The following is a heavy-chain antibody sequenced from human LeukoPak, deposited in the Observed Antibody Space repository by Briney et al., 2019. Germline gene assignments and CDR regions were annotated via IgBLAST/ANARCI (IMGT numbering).Heavy chain of an antibody. CDR3: AKGDGSGSYYRNWFDP. CDR1: GFTFSSYG. V-gene: IGHV3-30*18. CDR2: ISYDGSNK. D-gene: IGHD3-10*01. J-gene: IGHJ5*02. Sequence: GGSLRLSCAASGFTFSSYGMHWVRQAPGKGLEWVAVISYDGSNKYYADSVKGRFTISRDNSKNTLYLQMNSLRAEDTAVYYCAKGDGSGSYYRNWFDPWGQGTLVTVSP.